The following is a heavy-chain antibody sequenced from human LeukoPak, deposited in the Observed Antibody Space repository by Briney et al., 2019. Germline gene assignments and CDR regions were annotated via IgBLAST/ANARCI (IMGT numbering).Heavy chain of an antibody. D-gene: IGHD3-16*02. J-gene: IGHJ4*02. V-gene: IGHV3-53*01. Sequence: PGGSLRLSCAASGFTVISNYMSWVRQAPGKGLECVSVIHDGGITYYADSVKGRFTISRDNSKNTVYLQMNSLRAGDTAVYYCAKSLYGGCDYWGQGTVVTVSS. CDR3: AKSLYGGCDY. CDR2: IHDGGIT. CDR1: GFTVISNY.